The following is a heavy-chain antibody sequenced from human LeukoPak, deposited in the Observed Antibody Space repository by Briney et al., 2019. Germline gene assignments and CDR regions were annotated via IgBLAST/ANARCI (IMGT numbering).Heavy chain of an antibody. J-gene: IGHJ4*02. CDR2: ISSSGRTF. CDR1: GFTFSSYG. Sequence: GGSLRLSCAASGFTFSSYGMNWVRQAPGKGLEWVSYISSSGRTFYYADSVKGRFTISRGNGKNSLYLQMNSLRVEDTAVYYCARDSRGSSWFFDYWGQGALVTVSS. V-gene: IGHV3-48*03. CDR3: ARDSRGSSWFFDY. D-gene: IGHD6-13*01.